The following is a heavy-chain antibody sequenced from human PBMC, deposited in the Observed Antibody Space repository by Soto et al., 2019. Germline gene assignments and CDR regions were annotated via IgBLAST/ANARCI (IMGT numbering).Heavy chain of an antibody. Sequence: XETLCLTCAVYGGSFSGYYWSWIRQPPGKGLEWIGEINHSGSTNYNPSLKSRVTISVDTSKNQFSLKLSSVTAADTDVSYFASGVTMVRGVQNVSFDLWGQGTMVTVSS. CDR3: ASGVTMVRGVQNVSFDL. V-gene: IGHV4-34*01. CDR1: GGSFSGYY. J-gene: IGHJ3*01. CDR2: INHSGST. D-gene: IGHD3-10*01.